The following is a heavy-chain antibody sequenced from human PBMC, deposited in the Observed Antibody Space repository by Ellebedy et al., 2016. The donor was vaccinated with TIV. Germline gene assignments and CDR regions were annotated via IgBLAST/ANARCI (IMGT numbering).Heavy chain of an antibody. J-gene: IGHJ2*01. CDR1: EFTVSYNY. V-gene: IGHV3-66*01. CDR3: ARASFFDVDLSGWYFDL. Sequence: GGSLRLSCAASEFTVSYNYMNRVRQAPGKGPEWVSGIYTDDTTYYADSVRGRFTLFRDNSKNTLYLQLKSLRTEDTAVYYCARASFFDVDLSGWYFDLWGRGTLVTVSS. CDR2: IYTDDTT. D-gene: IGHD3-16*02.